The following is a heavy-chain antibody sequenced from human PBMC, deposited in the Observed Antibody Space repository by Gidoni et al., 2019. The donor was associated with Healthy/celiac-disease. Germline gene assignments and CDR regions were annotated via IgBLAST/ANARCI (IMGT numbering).Heavy chain of an antibody. CDR1: GFTFSSYS. J-gene: IGHJ3*02. V-gene: IGHV3-21*01. CDR2: ISSSSSYI. CDR3: ARDPSSWAHDAFDI. D-gene: IGHD6-13*01. Sequence: EVQLVESGGGLVKPGGSLRLSCAASGFTFSSYSMNWVRQAPGKGLEWVSSISSSSSYIYYADSVKGRFTISRDNAKNSLYLQMNSLRAEDTAVYYCARDPSSWAHDAFDIWGQGTMVTVSS.